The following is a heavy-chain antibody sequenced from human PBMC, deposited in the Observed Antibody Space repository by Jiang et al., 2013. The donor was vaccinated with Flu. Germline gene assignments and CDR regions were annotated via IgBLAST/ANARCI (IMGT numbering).Heavy chain of an antibody. CDR3: ARQRITIFGVGRRERRAFDY. D-gene: IGHD3-3*01. Sequence: VESGAEVKKPGESLKISCKGSGYSFTSYWIGWVRQMPGKGLEWMGIIYPGDSDTRYSPSFQGQVTISADKSISTAYLQWSSLKASDTAMYYCARQRITIFGVGRRERRAFDYWGQGTLVTVSS. J-gene: IGHJ4*02. V-gene: IGHV5-51*01. CDR1: GYSFTSYW. CDR2: IYPGDSDT.